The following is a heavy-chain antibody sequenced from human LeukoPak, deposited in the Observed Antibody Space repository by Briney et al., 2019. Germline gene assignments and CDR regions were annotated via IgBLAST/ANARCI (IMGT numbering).Heavy chain of an antibody. J-gene: IGHJ4*02. Sequence: GGSLRLSCAASGFTFSSYAMHWVRQAPGKGLEWVAVISYDGSNKYYADSVKGRFTISRDNSKNTLYLQMNSLRAEDTAVYYCAKSREQLVPYYFDYWGQGTLVTVSS. D-gene: IGHD6-6*01. CDR1: GFTFSSYA. CDR2: ISYDGSNK. CDR3: AKSREQLVPYYFDY. V-gene: IGHV3-30*04.